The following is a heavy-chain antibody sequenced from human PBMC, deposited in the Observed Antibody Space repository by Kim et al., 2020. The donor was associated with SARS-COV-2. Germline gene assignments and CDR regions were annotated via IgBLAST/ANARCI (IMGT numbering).Heavy chain of an antibody. D-gene: IGHD3-3*01. CDR2: INTNTGNP. V-gene: IGHV7-4-1*02. CDR1: GYTFTNYA. CDR3: ASTFWSGYTSWFDP. J-gene: IGHJ5*02. Sequence: ASVKVSCKASGYTFTNYAMNWVRQAPGQGLEWMGWINTNTGNPTYAQGFTGRFVFSLDTSVSTTYLQISSLKAEETAVYYCASTFWSGYTSWFDPWGQGTLVTVSS.